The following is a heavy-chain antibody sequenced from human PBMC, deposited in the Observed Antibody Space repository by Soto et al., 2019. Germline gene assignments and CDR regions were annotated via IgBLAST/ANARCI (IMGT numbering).Heavy chain of an antibody. Sequence: SETLSLTCAVYGGSFNDYYWNWIRQPPGKGLEWIGEINNGGSTNYNPSLKSRVSMSVGTSNNQFSLKVTSVTAADTAVYYCARGRGDGYNQDWSLDLWGRGTMVTVYS. CDR3: ARGRGDGYNQDWSLDL. V-gene: IGHV4-34*01. CDR2: INNGGST. J-gene: IGHJ2*01. CDR1: GGSFNDYY. D-gene: IGHD3-10*01.